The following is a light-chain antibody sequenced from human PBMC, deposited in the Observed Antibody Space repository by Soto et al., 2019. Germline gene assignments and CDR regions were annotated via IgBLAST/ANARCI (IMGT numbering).Light chain of an antibody. CDR2: SNN. V-gene: IGLV1-47*02. J-gene: IGLJ7*01. CDR1: SSNIGSNY. Sequence: QSVLTQPPSASGTPGQRVTISCSGSSSNIGSNYVYWYQQLPVTAPKLLIYSNNQRPSGVPDRFSGSKSGTSASLAISGLRSEDEADYYCAAWDDSLSRAVFGGGTQLTVL. CDR3: AAWDDSLSRAV.